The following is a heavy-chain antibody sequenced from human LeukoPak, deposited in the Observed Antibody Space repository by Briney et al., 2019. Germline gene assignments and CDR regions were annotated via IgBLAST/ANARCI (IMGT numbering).Heavy chain of an antibody. CDR1: GGSFSGYY. Sequence: SETLSLTCAAYGGSFSGYYWSWIRQPPGKGLEWIGEINHSGSTNYNPSLKSRVTISVDTSKNQFSLKLSSVTAADTAVYYCAKPFPVDTAMVNGAFDIWGQGTMVTVSS. CDR3: AKPFPVDTAMVNGAFDI. V-gene: IGHV4-34*01. CDR2: INHSGST. J-gene: IGHJ3*02. D-gene: IGHD5-18*01.